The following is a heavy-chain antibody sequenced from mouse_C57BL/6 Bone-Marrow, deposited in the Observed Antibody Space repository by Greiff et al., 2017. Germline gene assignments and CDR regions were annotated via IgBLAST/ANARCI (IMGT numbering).Heavy chain of an antibody. CDR3: ARSGIYYGNYAGFAY. CDR1: GYAFPNYL. D-gene: IGHD2-1*01. Sequence: QVQLKQSGAELVRPGTSVKVSCKASGYAFPNYLIEWVKQRPGQGLEWIGVINPGSGGTNDNEKFKGKATLTADKSSSTAYMQLSSLTSEDSAVYFCARSGIYYGNYAGFAYWGQGTLVTVSA. V-gene: IGHV1-54*01. J-gene: IGHJ3*01. CDR2: INPGSGGT.